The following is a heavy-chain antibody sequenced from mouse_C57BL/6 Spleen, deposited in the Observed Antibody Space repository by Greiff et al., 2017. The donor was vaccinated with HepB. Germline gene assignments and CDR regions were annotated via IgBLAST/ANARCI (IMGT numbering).Heavy chain of an antibody. V-gene: IGHV1-61*01. Sequence: QVQLQQPGAELVRPGSSVKLSCKASGYTFTSYWMDWVKQRPGQGLEWIGNIYPSDSETHYNQKFKDKATLTVDKSSSTAYMQRSSLTSEDSAVYYCAICPITTVVATYWYFDVWGTGTTVTVSS. CDR3: AICPITTVVATYWYFDV. J-gene: IGHJ1*03. CDR1: GYTFTSYW. CDR2: IYPSDSET. D-gene: IGHD1-1*01.